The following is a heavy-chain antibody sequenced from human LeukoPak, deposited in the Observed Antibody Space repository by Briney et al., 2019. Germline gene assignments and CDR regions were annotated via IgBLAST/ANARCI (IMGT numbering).Heavy chain of an antibody. V-gene: IGHV3-21*01. CDR1: GFTFSNYT. CDR3: ASPANSAPEPYYYSYYIDV. CDR2: ISSSGSFI. D-gene: IGHD1-26*01. Sequence: PGGSLRPSCAGSGFTFSNYTMNWVRQTPGKGLEWVSTISSSGSFISYADSVKGRFTISRDNAKKSLYLQMNSLRAEDTAVYYCASPANSAPEPYYYSYYIDVWGKGTTVTVSS. J-gene: IGHJ6*03.